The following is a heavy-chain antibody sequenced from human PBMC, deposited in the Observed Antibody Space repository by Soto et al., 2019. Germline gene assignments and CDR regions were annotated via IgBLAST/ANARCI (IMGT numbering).Heavy chain of an antibody. CDR2: LYYRGNT. D-gene: IGHD3-10*01. CDR3: GRDGRGGGVYYHEMGA. V-gene: IGHV4-31*03. Sequence: PSETLSLTCTVSGGSIRSSGYYWNWIRQYPGKGLEWIGYLYYRGNTHYNASLKSRVTISVDTSRNQFSLKLRSVTAADTAVYYCGRDGRGGGVYYHEMGARGQGTTVNVSS. J-gene: IGHJ6*02. CDR1: GGSIRSSGYY.